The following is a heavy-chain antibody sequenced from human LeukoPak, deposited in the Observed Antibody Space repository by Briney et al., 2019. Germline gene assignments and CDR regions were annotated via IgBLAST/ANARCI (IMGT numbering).Heavy chain of an antibody. CDR1: GFTFSSCA. CDR2: IESGGGTT. Sequence: PGGSLRLSCAASGFTFSSCAMSWVRQAPGKGLEWASSIESGGGTTHYADSVKGRFTISRDNSKKMVYLQMNSLGAEDTAIYYCVKDKGLTALSTFDYWGQGTLVTVSS. CDR3: VKDKGLTALSTFDY. D-gene: IGHD2-8*01. V-gene: IGHV3-23*03. J-gene: IGHJ4*02.